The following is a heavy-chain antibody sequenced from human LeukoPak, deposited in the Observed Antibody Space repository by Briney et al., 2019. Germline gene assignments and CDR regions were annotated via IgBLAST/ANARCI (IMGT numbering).Heavy chain of an antibody. CDR3: AKTEGTMVRGVRKKEYYFDY. Sequence: GGSPRLSCAASGFTFSSYAMSWVRQAPGKGLEWVSAISGSGGSTYYADSVKGRFTISRDNSKNTLYLQMNSLRAEDTAVYYCAKTEGTMVRGVRKKEYYFDYWGQGTLVTVSS. J-gene: IGHJ4*02. CDR2: ISGSGGST. V-gene: IGHV3-23*01. D-gene: IGHD3-10*01. CDR1: GFTFSSYA.